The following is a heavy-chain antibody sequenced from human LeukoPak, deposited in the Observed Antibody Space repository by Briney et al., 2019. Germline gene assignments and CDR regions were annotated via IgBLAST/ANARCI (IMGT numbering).Heavy chain of an antibody. CDR1: RYSFTSYW. V-gene: IGHV5-51*01. D-gene: IGHD4-11*01. CDR3: ARPYSNSGGALRGDY. CDR2: IYPGDSNT. Sequence: GESLKISCKGSRYSFTSYWIDWERQMPGKSLEWMGIIYPGDSNTKYSPSFQGQVTISVDESISTAYLQWSSLKASDTAMYYCARPYSNSGGALRGDYWGQGTLLTVSS. J-gene: IGHJ4*02.